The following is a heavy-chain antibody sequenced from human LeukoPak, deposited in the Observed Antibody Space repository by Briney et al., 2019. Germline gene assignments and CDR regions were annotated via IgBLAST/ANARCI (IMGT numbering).Heavy chain of an antibody. J-gene: IGHJ4*02. V-gene: IGHV4-39*01. CDR2: IYYSGST. CDR3: ARQREVTGLYYFDY. Sequence: SETLSLTCTVSGGSISSSSYYWGWIRQPPGKGLEWIGSIYYSGSTYYNASLKSRVTISVDTSKNQFSLSLSSVTGGDTAVYYCARQREVTGLYYFDYWGQGTLVTVSS. D-gene: IGHD2-21*02. CDR1: GGSISSSSYY.